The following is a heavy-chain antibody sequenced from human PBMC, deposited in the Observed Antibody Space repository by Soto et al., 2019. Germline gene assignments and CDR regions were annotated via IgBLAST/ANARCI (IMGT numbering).Heavy chain of an antibody. CDR2: IYYSGST. D-gene: IGHD6-19*01. CDR1: GDSISSYY. CDR3: ARGSSGWPPPLDY. J-gene: IGHJ4*02. Sequence: QVQLQESGPGLVKPSETLSLNCTVSGDSISSYYWSWIRQSPGKGLEWIGYIYYSGSTNYNPSLNSRVTISVDTSKNQFSLKLSSVTAADTAVYYCARGSSGWPPPLDYWGQGTLVTVSS. V-gene: IGHV4-59*01.